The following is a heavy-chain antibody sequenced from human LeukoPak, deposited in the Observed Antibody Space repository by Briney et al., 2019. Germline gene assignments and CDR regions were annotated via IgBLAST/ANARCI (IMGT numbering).Heavy chain of an antibody. D-gene: IGHD3-9*01. CDR1: GFTFSSYG. CDR2: ISYDGSNK. CDR3: AKEYERYFDWLRPLDY. J-gene: IGHJ4*02. V-gene: IGHV3-30*18. Sequence: GGSLRLSCAASGFTFSSYGMHWVRQAPGKGLEWVAVISYDGSNKYYADSVKGRFTISRDNSKNTLYLQMNSLRAEDTAVYYCAKEYERYFDWLRPLDYWGQGTLVSVSS.